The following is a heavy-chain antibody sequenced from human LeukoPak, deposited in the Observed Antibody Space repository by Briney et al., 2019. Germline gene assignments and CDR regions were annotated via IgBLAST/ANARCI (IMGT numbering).Heavy chain of an antibody. D-gene: IGHD3-16*01. CDR2: IYPADSDV. Sequence: GESLKISCKTSGYSFTSYWIGWVRQMPGKGLEWMGIIYPADSDVRYSPSFRGQVTISADKSISTAYLQWSSLEASDTAVYYCARGGMDHRCFDFWGQGSLVSVSS. V-gene: IGHV5-51*01. J-gene: IGHJ4*02. CDR1: GYSFTSYW. CDR3: ARGGMDHRCFDF.